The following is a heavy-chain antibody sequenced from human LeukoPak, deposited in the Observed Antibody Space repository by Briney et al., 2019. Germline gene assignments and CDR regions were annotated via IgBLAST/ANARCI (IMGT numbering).Heavy chain of an antibody. V-gene: IGHV4-59*12. CDR2: IYYSGST. CDR3: ARGRRVVVASPMDV. D-gene: IGHD2-15*01. CDR1: GGSISSYY. J-gene: IGHJ6*03. Sequence: SETLSLTCTVSGGSISSYYWSWIRQPPGKGLEWIGYIYYSGSTNYNPSLKSRVTISVDTSKNQFSLKLSSVTAADTAVYYCARGRRVVVASPMDVWGKGTTVTVSS.